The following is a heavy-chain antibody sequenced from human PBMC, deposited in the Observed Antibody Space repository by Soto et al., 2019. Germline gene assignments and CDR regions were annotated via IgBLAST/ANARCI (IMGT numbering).Heavy chain of an antibody. D-gene: IGHD6-19*01. Sequence: EVQLVESGGGLVKPGGSLRLSCAASGFTFSSYSMNWVRQAPGKGLEWVSSISSSSSYIYYADSVKGRFTISRDNAKNSLYLQMNSLRAEDTAVYYCARDDGIAVAGTWDYRGQGTLVTVSS. CDR3: ARDDGIAVAGTWDY. J-gene: IGHJ4*02. CDR2: ISSSSSYI. V-gene: IGHV3-21*01. CDR1: GFTFSSYS.